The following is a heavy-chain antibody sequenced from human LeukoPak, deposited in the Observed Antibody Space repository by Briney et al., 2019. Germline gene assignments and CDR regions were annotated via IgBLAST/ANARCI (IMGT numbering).Heavy chain of an antibody. CDR1: GFTFSSYS. CDR2: ISSSGSTI. V-gene: IGHV3-48*04. Sequence: GGSLRLSCAASGFTFSSYSMNWIRQAPGKGLEWVSYISSSGSTIYYPDSVKGRFTNSRDNAKNSVYLQMNSLRAEDTAVYYCVRGGGRYSFGYFDYWGQGTLVTVSS. CDR3: VRGGGRYSFGYFDY. J-gene: IGHJ4*02. D-gene: IGHD5-18*01.